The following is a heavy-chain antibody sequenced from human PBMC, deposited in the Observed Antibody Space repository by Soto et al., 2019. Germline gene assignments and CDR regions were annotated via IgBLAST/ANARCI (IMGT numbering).Heavy chain of an antibody. CDR2: IYYSGST. CDR1: GGSISSGGYY. Sequence: SETLSLTCTVSGGSISSGGYYWSWIRQHPGKGLEWIGYIYYSGSTYYNPSLKSRVTISVDTSKNQFSLKPSSVTAADTAVYYCARDEPSDLDYCSGGSCYSARGHAFDIWGQGTMVTVSS. J-gene: IGHJ3*02. D-gene: IGHD2-15*01. CDR3: ARDEPSDLDYCSGGSCYSARGHAFDI. V-gene: IGHV4-31*03.